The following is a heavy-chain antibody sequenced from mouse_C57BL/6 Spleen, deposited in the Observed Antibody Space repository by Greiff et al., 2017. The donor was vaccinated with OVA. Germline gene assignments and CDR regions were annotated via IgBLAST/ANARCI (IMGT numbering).Heavy chain of an antibody. D-gene: IGHD2-2*01. J-gene: IGHJ3*01. CDR1: GYTFTDYN. CDR3: ASFSYAYYWCAY. CDR2: INPNNGGT. V-gene: IGHV1-18*01. Sequence: EVKLQQSGPELVKPGASVKIPCKASGYTFTDYNMDWVKQSHGKSLEWIGDINPNNGGTIYNQKFKGKATLTVDKSSITAYMELRSLTSEDTAVSSFASFSYAYYWCAYWGQGTLVTVSA.